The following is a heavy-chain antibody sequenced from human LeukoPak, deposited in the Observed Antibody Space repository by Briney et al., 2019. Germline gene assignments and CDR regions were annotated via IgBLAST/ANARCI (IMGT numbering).Heavy chain of an antibody. D-gene: IGHD5-24*01. V-gene: IGHV3-48*02. J-gene: IGHJ4*01. CDR3: ARGASRGFDY. Sequence: GGSLRLSCAASGFTFSTYSMNRVRQPPGKGLEWVSYISSSSSTIYYADSVKGRFTISRDNAKNSLYLQMNSLRDEDTAVFYCARGASRGFDYWGHGTLVTVSS. CDR1: GFTFSTYS. CDR2: ISSSSSTI.